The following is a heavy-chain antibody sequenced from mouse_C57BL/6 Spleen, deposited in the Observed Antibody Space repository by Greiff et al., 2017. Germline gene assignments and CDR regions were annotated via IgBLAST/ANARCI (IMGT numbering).Heavy chain of an antibody. Sequence: VQLQQSGPVLVKPGASVKMSCKASGYTFTDYYMNWVKQSHGKSLEWIGVINPYNGGTSYNQKFKGKATLTVDKSSSTAYMELNSLTSEDSAVYYCARFPITTVVSRYFDVWGTGTTVTVSS. D-gene: IGHD1-1*01. V-gene: IGHV1-19*01. CDR1: GYTFTDYY. CDR3: ARFPITTVVSRYFDV. CDR2: INPYNGGT. J-gene: IGHJ1*03.